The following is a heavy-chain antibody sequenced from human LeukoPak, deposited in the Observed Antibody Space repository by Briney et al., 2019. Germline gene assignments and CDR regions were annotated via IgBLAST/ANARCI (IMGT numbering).Heavy chain of an antibody. J-gene: IGHJ4*02. CDR2: INVDGGAK. CDR3: ASFRLGTLAFDY. Sequence: GGSLRLSCAASGFTFSSYWMSWVRQAPGEGLDWVANINVDGGAKYYVDSVKDRFTISRDNAKNSLYLQMSSLRAEDTGIYFCASFRLGTLAFDYWGQGALVTVSS. D-gene: IGHD1-14*01. CDR1: GFTFSSYW. V-gene: IGHV3-7*01.